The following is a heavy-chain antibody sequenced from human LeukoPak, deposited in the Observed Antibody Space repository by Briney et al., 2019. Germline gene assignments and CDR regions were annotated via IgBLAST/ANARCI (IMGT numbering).Heavy chain of an antibody. J-gene: IGHJ3*02. V-gene: IGHV1-2*02. Sequence: ASVKVSCKASGYTFTGYYMHWVRQAPGQGLEWMGWINPNSGGTNYAQKFQGRVTITRDTSISTAYMELSRLRSDDTAVYYCAKARFLEWSDAFDIWGQGTMVTVSS. CDR3: AKARFLEWSDAFDI. CDR1: GYTFTGYY. CDR2: INPNSGGT. D-gene: IGHD3-3*01.